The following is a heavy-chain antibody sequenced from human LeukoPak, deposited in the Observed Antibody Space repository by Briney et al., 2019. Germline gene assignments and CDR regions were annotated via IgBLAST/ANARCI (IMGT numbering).Heavy chain of an antibody. Sequence: GGSLRLSCAASGFTFSSYVMSWVRQAPGKGLEWVSAISGSGGSTYYADSVKGRFTISRDNSKNTLYLQMNSLRAEDTAVYYCAKDPSDYGDYPNWFDPWGQGTLVTVSS. CDR1: GFTFSSYV. CDR3: AKDPSDYGDYPNWFDP. CDR2: ISGSGGST. J-gene: IGHJ5*02. D-gene: IGHD4-17*01. V-gene: IGHV3-23*01.